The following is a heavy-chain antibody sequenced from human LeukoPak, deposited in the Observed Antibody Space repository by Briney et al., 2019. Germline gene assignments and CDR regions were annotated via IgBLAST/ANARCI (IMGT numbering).Heavy chain of an antibody. J-gene: IGHJ4*02. CDR3: ATKNIVGATFYFDY. D-gene: IGHD1-26*01. CDR1: GYTLTELS. CDR2: FDPEDGET. Sequence: ASVKVSCKVSGYTLTELSMHWVRQAPGKGLERMGGFDPEDGETIYAQKFQGRVAMTEDTSTDTAYMELSSLRSEDTAVYYCATKNIVGATFYFDYWGLGTLVTVSS. V-gene: IGHV1-24*01.